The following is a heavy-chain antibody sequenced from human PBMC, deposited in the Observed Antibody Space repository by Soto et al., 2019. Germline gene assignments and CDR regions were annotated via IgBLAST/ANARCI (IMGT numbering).Heavy chain of an antibody. J-gene: IGHJ4*02. V-gene: IGHV4-31*03. Sequence: PSETLSLTCSLSGGSVSSDGSYWAWIRQHPGEGLEWIGHIYHSGTTYYSPSLQSRLIISVDTSKNQFALRLSSVTAADTALYFCARLRRVHDSSGYYLPYFDYWGQVTLVTVSS. CDR3: ARLRRVHDSSGYYLPYFDY. D-gene: IGHD3-22*01. CDR1: GGSVSSDGSY. CDR2: IYHSGTT.